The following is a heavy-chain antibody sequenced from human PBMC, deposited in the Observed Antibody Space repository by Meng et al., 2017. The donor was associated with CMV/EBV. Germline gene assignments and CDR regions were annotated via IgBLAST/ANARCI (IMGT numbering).Heavy chain of an antibody. CDR2: IIPVVGIA. CDR1: GGTVSSYT. D-gene: IGHD5-24*01. J-gene: IGHJ4*02. Sequence: SVKVSCKASGGTVSSYTISWVRQAPGQGLEWMGRIIPVVGIANYAQKFQGRVTITADKPRSTAYMELSSLRSEDTAVYYCARGGGRDGYKREDWGQGTRVTVSS. V-gene: IGHV1-69*02. CDR3: ARGGGRDGYKRED.